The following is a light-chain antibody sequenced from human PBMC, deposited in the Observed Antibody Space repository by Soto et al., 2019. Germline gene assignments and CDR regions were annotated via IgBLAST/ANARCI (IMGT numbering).Light chain of an antibody. Sequence: QSALTQPASVSGSPGQSITISCTGTSSDVGGYNYVSWYQQHPGKAPQLMIYEVTNRPSGVSYRFSVSKSGNRASLTISGLQAEDEADYFCASYTCSSTLVVFGGGTKLTVL. CDR1: SSDVGGYNY. J-gene: IGLJ2*01. CDR3: ASYTCSSTLVV. V-gene: IGLV2-14*01. CDR2: EVT.